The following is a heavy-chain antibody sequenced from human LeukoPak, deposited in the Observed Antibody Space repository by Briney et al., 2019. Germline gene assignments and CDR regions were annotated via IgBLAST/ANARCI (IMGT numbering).Heavy chain of an antibody. CDR1: GGSFSGYY. J-gene: IGHJ4*02. CDR3: ARERGMTPVTPVDY. CDR2: INHSGST. V-gene: IGHV4-34*01. D-gene: IGHD4-17*01. Sequence: SETLSLTCVVYGGSFSGYYWSWIRQPPGRGLEWIGEINHSGSTNYNPSLKSRVTISVDTSKNQFSLKLSSVTAADTAVYYCARERGMTPVTPVDYWGQGTLVTVSS.